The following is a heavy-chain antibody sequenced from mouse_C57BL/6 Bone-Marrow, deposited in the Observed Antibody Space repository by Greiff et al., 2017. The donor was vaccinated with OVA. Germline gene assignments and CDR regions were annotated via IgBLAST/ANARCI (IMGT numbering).Heavy chain of an antibody. Sequence: VQLQESGAELVRPGTSVKVSCKASGYAFTNYLIEWVKQRPGQGLEWIGVINPGSGGTNYNEKFKGKATMTADKSSSTAYMQLSSLTSEDSAVYFCARGTFYFDYWCQGTTLTVSS. CDR1: GYAFTNYL. CDR2: INPGSGGT. V-gene: IGHV1-54*01. CDR3: ARGTFYFDY. J-gene: IGHJ2*01. D-gene: IGHD3-3*01.